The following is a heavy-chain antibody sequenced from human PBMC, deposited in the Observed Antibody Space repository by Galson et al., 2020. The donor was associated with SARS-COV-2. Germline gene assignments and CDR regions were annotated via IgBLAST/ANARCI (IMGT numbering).Heavy chain of an antibody. Sequence: TGGSLRLSCAASGFTFSSYGMHWVRQAPGKGLEWVAVIWYDGSNKYYADSVKGRFTISRDNSKNTLYLQMNSLRAEDTAVYYCARDRDTAMADYYYYGMDVWGQGTTVTVSS. D-gene: IGHD5-18*01. CDR2: IWYDGSNK. J-gene: IGHJ6*02. V-gene: IGHV3-33*01. CDR1: GFTFSSYG. CDR3: ARDRDTAMADYYYYGMDV.